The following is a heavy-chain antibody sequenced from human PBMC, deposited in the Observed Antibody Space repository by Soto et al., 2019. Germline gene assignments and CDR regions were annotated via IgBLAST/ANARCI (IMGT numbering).Heavy chain of an antibody. CDR2: ISAYDGNT. Sequence: ASVKVSCKASGYTFSSFGISWVRQAPGQGLEWMGWISAYDGNTNYAQRLQSRVTLTTDTSTNTVYMELRSLTSDDTAVYFCARDDPRLSTINIDYWGQGTQVTVSS. CDR3: ARDDPRLSTINIDY. CDR1: GYTFSSFG. D-gene: IGHD4-4*01. V-gene: IGHV1-18*01. J-gene: IGHJ4*02.